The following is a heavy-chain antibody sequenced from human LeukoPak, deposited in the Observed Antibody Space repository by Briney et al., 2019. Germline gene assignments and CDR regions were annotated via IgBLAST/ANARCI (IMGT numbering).Heavy chain of an antibody. D-gene: IGHD6-19*01. CDR3: AKVRYSSGWYSGYYFDY. J-gene: IGHJ4*02. V-gene: IGHV3-23*01. CDR1: GFTFSSYA. CDR2: ISGSGGST. Sequence: GGSLRLSCAASGFTFSSYAMSWARQAPGKGLEWVSAISGSGGSTYYADSVKGRFTISRDNSKNTLYLQMNSLRAEDTAVYYCAKVRYSSGWYSGYYFDYWGQGTLVTVSS.